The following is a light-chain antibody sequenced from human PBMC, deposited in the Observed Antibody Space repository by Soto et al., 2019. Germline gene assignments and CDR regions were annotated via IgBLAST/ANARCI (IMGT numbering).Light chain of an antibody. CDR1: QTVRNW. Sequence: IQMTQSPTTLSASVGDRAIITCRASQTVRNWLAWFQQKPGEAPKLLIYKASRLESGVSSRFSGSGYGTDFTLTITNLVPGDSATYFCHQYDASPLTFGQGTKLEIK. V-gene: IGKV1-5*03. CDR3: HQYDASPLT. J-gene: IGKJ2*01. CDR2: KAS.